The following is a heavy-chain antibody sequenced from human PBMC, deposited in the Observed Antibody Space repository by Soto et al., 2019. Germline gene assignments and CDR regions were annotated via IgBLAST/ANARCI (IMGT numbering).Heavy chain of an antibody. D-gene: IGHD6-19*01. CDR1: GFTFSSYA. V-gene: IGHV3-23*01. CDR2: ISGTGGST. J-gene: IGHJ4*02. CDR3: AKEGEHSSGWANFDY. Sequence: EVQLLESGGGLVQPGGSLRLSCAASGFTFSSYAMSWVRHAPGKGLEWVSAISGTGGSTYYADSVKGRFTISRDNSKNTLYLQMKSLRAEDTAVYYCAKEGEHSSGWANFDYWGQGTLVTVSS.